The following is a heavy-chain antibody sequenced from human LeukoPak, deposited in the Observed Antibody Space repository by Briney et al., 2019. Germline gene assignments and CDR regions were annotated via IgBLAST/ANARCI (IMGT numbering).Heavy chain of an antibody. CDR1: GYTFTSYD. CDR3: ASSGSYSDYYYYMDV. V-gene: IGHV1-8*03. D-gene: IGHD1-26*01. CDR2: MNPNSGNT. Sequence: ASVKVSCKASGYTFTSYDINWVRQATGQGLEWMGWMNPNSGNTGYAQKFQGRVTITRNTSISTAYMELSSLRSEDTAVYYCASSGSYSDYYYYMDVWGKGTTVTVSS. J-gene: IGHJ6*03.